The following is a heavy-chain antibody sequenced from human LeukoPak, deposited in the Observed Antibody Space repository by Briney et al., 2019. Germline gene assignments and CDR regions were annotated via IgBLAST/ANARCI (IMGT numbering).Heavy chain of an antibody. CDR2: IIPILGIA. D-gene: IGHD1-26*01. Sequence: GASVKVSCKASGGTFSSYAISWVRQAPGQGLEWMGRIIPILGIANYAQKLQGRVTITADKSTSTAYMELSSLRSEDTAVYYCARDLSEHYYYYGMDVWGQGTTVTVSS. V-gene: IGHV1-69*04. CDR1: GGTFSSYA. J-gene: IGHJ6*02. CDR3: ARDLSEHYYYYGMDV.